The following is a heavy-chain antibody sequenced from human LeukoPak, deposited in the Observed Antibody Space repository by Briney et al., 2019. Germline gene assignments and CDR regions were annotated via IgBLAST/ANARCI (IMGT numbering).Heavy chain of an antibody. Sequence: GGSLRLSCAASGFTFSSYSMNWVRQAPGKGLEWVSYISSSSSTIYYADSVKGRFTISRDNAKNSLYLQMNSLRAEDTAVYYCARDLGRAAVYYFDYWGQGTLVTVSS. V-gene: IGHV3-48*01. D-gene: IGHD6-13*01. CDR3: ARDLGRAAVYYFDY. CDR2: ISSSSSTI. CDR1: GFTFSSYS. J-gene: IGHJ4*02.